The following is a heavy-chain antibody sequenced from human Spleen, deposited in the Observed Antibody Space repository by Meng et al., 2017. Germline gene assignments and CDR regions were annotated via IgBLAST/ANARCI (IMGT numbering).Heavy chain of an antibody. CDR2: INPKSGDT. Sequence: VPAGVAVNRPAASVKVSCKASGSTFPDYWLHWVRRAPGQGLEWMGRINPKSGDTHYAQRFQGRVTMTGDTSISTAYMELSGLRSDDTAMYYCARDEDISAAGKLFGDYWGQGTLVTVSS. J-gene: IGHJ4*02. CDR1: GSTFPDYW. D-gene: IGHD6-13*01. CDR3: ARDEDISAAGKLFGDY. V-gene: IGHV1-2*06.